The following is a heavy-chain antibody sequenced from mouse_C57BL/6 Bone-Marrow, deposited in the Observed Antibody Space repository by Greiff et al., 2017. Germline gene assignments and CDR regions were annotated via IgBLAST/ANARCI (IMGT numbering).Heavy chain of an antibody. CDR2: IDPENGDT. CDR1: GFNIKDDY. J-gene: IGHJ1*03. D-gene: IGHD2-5*01. Sequence: EVKLQESGAELVRPGASVKLSCTASGFNIKDDYMHWVKQRPEQGLEWIGWIDPENGDTEYASKFQGKATITADTSSNTAYLQLSSLTSEDTAVYYCTTYSNYWYFDVWGTGTTVTVSS. V-gene: IGHV14-4*01. CDR3: TTYSNYWYFDV.